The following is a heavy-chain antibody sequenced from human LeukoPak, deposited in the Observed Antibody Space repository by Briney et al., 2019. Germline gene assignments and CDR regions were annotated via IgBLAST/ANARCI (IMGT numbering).Heavy chain of an antibody. CDR3: AKVIPPYYYDSSGSEGY. J-gene: IGHJ4*02. CDR2: ISGSGGST. Sequence: GGSLRLSCAASGFTFSSYAMSWVRQAPGKGLEWVSAISGSGGSTYYADSVKGRFTISRDNSKNTLYLQMNSLRAEDTAVYYCAKVIPPYYYDSSGSEGYWGQGTLVTVSS. CDR1: GFTFSSYA. D-gene: IGHD3-22*01. V-gene: IGHV3-23*01.